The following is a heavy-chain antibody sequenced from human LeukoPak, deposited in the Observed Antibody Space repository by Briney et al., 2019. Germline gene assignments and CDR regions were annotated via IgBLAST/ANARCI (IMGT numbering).Heavy chain of an antibody. D-gene: IGHD3-10*01. CDR2: TSSDLNVR. CDR3: AREGYYGSGSPPSLYFDY. V-gene: IGHV3-30*03. J-gene: IGHJ4*02. Sequence: PGGSLRLSCAPSGFTFSRHGMHWVRQAPGKGLEWVAVTSSDLNVRLYADSVKGRFTISRDNSGSTLYLQMNSLRPEDTAIYYCAREGYYGSGSPPSLYFDYWGQGTLVTVSS. CDR1: GFTFSRHG.